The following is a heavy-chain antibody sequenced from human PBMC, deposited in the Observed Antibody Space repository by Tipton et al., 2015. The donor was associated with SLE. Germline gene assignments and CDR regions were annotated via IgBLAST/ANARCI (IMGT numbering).Heavy chain of an antibody. CDR3: AYGPSDFWSGYNYYMDV. CDR2: IFYSGSP. J-gene: IGHJ6*03. D-gene: IGHD3-3*01. Sequence: TLSLTCTVSGGSISSYYWSWIRQPPGKGLEWIWYIFYSGSPNYNPSLKSRVTISVDTSKNQFSLKLSSVTAADTAVYYCAYGPSDFWSGYNYYMDVWGKGTTVTVSS. CDR1: GGSISSYY. V-gene: IGHV4-59*12.